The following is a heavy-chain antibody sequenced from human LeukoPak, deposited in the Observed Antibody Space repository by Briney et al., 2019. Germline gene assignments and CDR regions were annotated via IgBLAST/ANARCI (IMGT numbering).Heavy chain of an antibody. CDR2: IRYDGNNK. CDR1: GLSFSSYG. D-gene: IGHD4-17*01. CDR3: AKGYGDLVAFDI. V-gene: IGHV3-30*02. J-gene: IGHJ3*02. Sequence: GGSLRLSCAASGLSFSSYGMAWVRQAPGKGLEWVAFIRYDGNNKDYAESVKGRFTISRDNSKNTLYLQMDRLRVEDTAVYYCAKGYGDLVAFDIWGQGTMVTASS.